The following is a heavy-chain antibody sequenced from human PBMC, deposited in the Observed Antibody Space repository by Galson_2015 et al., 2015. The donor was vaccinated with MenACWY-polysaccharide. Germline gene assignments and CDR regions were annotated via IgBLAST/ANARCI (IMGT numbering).Heavy chain of an antibody. J-gene: IGHJ6*02. D-gene: IGHD3-16*01. V-gene: IGHV4-34*01. CDR3: ACPGWAGYYYYYGMDV. CDR1: GGSFSGYY. CDR2: INHSGST. Sequence: ETLSLTCAVYGGSFSGYYWSWIRQPPGTGLEWIGEINHSGSTNYNPSLKSRVTISVDTSKNQFSLNLSFVTAADTAVYYCACPGWAGYYYYYGMDVWGQGTTVTVSS.